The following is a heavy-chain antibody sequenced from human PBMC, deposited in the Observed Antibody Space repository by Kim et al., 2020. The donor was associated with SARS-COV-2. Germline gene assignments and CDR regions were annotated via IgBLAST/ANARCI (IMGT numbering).Heavy chain of an antibody. J-gene: IGHJ4*02. V-gene: IGHV3-21*01. Sequence: GGSLRLSCAASGFTFSSYSMNWVRQAPGKGLGWVSSISSSSSYIYYADSVKGRFTISRDNAKNSLYLQMNSLRAEDTAVYYCAREGIEAAVPDYYDSSGYQPYYFDYWGQGTLVTVSS. CDR2: ISSSSSYI. CDR3: AREGIEAAVPDYYDSSGYQPYYFDY. D-gene: IGHD3-22*01. CDR1: GFTFSSYS.